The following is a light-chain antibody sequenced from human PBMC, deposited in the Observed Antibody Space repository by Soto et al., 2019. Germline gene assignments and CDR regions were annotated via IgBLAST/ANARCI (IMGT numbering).Light chain of an antibody. CDR1: QSVLSGSNNKNC. CDR3: QQRSNWPIT. V-gene: IGKV4-1*01. Sequence: DIVMTQSPDSLAVSLGEMATIYCKSSQSVLSGSNNKNCLAWYQQKPGQPPKLLVYWASTRESGVPARFSGSGSGTDFTLTISSLEPEDFAVYYCQQRSNWPITFGQGTRLEIK. J-gene: IGKJ5*01. CDR2: WAS.